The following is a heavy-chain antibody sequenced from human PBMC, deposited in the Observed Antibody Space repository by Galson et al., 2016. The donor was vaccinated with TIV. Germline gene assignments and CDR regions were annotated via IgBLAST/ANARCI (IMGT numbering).Heavy chain of an antibody. CDR2: IRSKPYGGTA. CDR1: GFRFGDNA. J-gene: IGHJ4*02. V-gene: IGHV3-49*03. D-gene: IGHD3-10*01. Sequence: SLRLSCAVSGFRFGDNAISWFRQTPEKGLEWVGFIRSKPYGGTAEYAASVRGRFTISRDDSSSTAYLQMDSLKSEDTAVYYCARGRGEIWGPGTLVTVSS. CDR3: ARGRGEI.